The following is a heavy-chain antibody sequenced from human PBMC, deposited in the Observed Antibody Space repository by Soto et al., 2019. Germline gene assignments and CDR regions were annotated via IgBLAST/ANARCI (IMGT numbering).Heavy chain of an antibody. J-gene: IGHJ6*02. Sequence: SETLSLTCSVSSGSISSNSYLWGWIRQPAGKGLEWIGAILYSGDTYYSESLKSRVAMSVDTAKNQFSLKLNSVTAADTAVYYCARQGRNTKIVILRHYATDFWGQGTAVTVSS. CDR1: SGSISSNSYL. D-gene: IGHD3-22*01. CDR3: ARQGRNTKIVILRHYATDF. CDR2: ILYSGDT. V-gene: IGHV4-39*01.